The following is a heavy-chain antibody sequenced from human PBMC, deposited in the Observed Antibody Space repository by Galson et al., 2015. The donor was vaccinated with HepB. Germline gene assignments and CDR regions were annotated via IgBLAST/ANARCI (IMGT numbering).Heavy chain of an antibody. CDR3: ARGLGNWYFDL. J-gene: IGHJ2*01. CDR1: GYTFTSYY. Sequence: SVKVSCKASGYTFTSYYMHWVRQAPGQGLEWMGIINPSGGSTSYAQKFQGRVTMTRDTSTSTVYMELSSLRAEDMAVYYCARGLGNWYFDLWGRGTLVTVSS. CDR2: INPSGGST. D-gene: IGHD7-27*01. V-gene: IGHV1-46*01.